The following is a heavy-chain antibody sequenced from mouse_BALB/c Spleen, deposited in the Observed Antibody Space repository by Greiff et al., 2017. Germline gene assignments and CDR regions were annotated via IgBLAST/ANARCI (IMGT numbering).Heavy chain of an antibody. V-gene: IGHV1S16*01. J-gene: IGHJ1*01. CDR1: GYTFTSYW. CDR2: FNPSNGGT. Sequence: VQLQQPGAELVKPGASVKLSCTASGYTFTSYWMHWVKLRFGQGFEWIGEFNPSNGGTNYNEKFKRKATLTVDKSSSTAYMQLSSLTSEDSAVYYCTIYYYGSDWYFDVWGAGTTVTVSS. D-gene: IGHD1-1*01. CDR3: TIYYYGSDWYFDV.